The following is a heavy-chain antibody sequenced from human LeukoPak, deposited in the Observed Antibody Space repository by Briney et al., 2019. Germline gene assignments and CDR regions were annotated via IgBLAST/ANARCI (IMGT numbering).Heavy chain of an antibody. J-gene: IGHJ2*01. CDR3: ATQIYPLILYGYFDL. V-gene: IGHV1-24*01. D-gene: IGHD3-16*01. CDR2: FDPEDGET. Sequence: GASVKVSCKVSGYTLTELSMHWVRQAPGKGLEWMGGFDPEDGETIYAQKFQGRVTMTEDTSTDTAYMELSSLRSEDTAVYYCATQIYPLILYGYFDLWGRGTLVTVSS. CDR1: GYTLTELS.